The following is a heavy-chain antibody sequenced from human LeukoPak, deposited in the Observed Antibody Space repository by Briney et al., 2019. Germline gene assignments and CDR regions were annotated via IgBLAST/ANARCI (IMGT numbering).Heavy chain of an antibody. CDR3: AREDVVLVDAVRYYYYGMDV. CDR1: GYNFISYY. J-gene: IGHJ6*02. Sequence: ASVKVSCKASGYNFISYYMHWVRQAPGQGLEWMGIINPSGGSTSYAQKFQDRVTMTRDTSTSIVYMELSSLKSEDTAVYYCAREDVVLVDAVRYYYYGMDVWGQGTTVTVSS. CDR2: INPSGGST. V-gene: IGHV1-46*01. D-gene: IGHD2-8*01.